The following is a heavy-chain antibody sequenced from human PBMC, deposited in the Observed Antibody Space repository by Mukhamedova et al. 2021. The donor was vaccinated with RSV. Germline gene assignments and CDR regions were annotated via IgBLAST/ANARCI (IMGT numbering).Heavy chain of an antibody. CDR3: AKSAYPNGNDAFDL. Sequence: AMSWVRQAPGEGLEWVSFISGGGGRAFYADSVKGRFTISRDTSKNTLYLQMNSLRAEDTAVYYCAKSAYPNGNDAFDLWGQGTMV. V-gene: IGHV3-23*01. J-gene: IGHJ3*01. D-gene: IGHD2-2*02. CDR1: A. CDR2: ISGGGGRA.